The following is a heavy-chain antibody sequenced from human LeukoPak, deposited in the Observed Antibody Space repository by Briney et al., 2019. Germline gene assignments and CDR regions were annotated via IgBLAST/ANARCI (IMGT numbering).Heavy chain of an antibody. J-gene: IGHJ5*02. CDR3: ARDPLYSRSWHDP. Sequence: PGGSLRLSCAASGFTFSTYWMSWVRQAPGKGLEWVANIKQDGSEKYYVDSVKGRFTISRDNAKNSLFLQMNSLRAEDTAVYYCARDPLYSRSWHDPWGQGTLVTVSS. V-gene: IGHV3-7*01. CDR1: GFTFSTYW. CDR2: IKQDGSEK. D-gene: IGHD6-13*01.